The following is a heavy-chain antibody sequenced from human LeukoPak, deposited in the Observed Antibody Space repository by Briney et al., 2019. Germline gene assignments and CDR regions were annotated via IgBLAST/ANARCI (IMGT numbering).Heavy chain of an antibody. D-gene: IGHD3-22*01. CDR1: GYTFTTYG. V-gene: IGHV1-18*01. J-gene: IGHJ4*02. CDR3: ARILYYDSSGPPDY. Sequence: ASVKVSCKASGYTFTTYGISWVRQAPGQGLEWMGWISAYNGDTNYAQRLRGRVTMTTDISTSTAYMELRSLRSDDTAVYYCARILYYDSSGPPDYWGQGTLVTVSS. CDR2: ISAYNGDT.